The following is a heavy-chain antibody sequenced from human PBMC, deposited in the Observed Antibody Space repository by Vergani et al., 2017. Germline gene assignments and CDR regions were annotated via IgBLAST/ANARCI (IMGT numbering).Heavy chain of an antibody. V-gene: IGHV1-18*01. CDR1: GGTFSSYA. Sequence: QVQLVQSGAEVKKPGSSVKVSCKASGGTFSSYAISWVRQAPGQGLEWMGWISAYNGNTNYAQKLQGRVTMTTDTSTSTAYMELRSLRSDDTAVYYCARGVSRGVRAATGSEYFQHWGQGTLVTVSS. D-gene: IGHD2-15*01. CDR2: ISAYNGNT. CDR3: ARGVSRGVRAATGSEYFQH. J-gene: IGHJ1*01.